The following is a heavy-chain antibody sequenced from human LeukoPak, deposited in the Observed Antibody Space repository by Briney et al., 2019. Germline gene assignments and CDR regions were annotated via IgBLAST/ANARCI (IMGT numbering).Heavy chain of an antibody. Sequence: GESLKISCKGSGYIFTTYSIVWVRQMPGKGLEWTGTISPGDSDARHSPSFQGQVTISADKSISFAYLQWSTLKASDTAMYYCARSDTYDRALGYWGQGTLVTVSS. J-gene: IGHJ4*02. D-gene: IGHD3-22*01. CDR2: ISPGDSDA. CDR3: ARSDTYDRALGY. CDR1: GYIFTTYS. V-gene: IGHV5-51*01.